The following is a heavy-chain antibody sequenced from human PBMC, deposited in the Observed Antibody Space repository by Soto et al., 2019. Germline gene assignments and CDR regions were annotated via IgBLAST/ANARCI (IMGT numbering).Heavy chain of an antibody. V-gene: IGHV3-53*01. CDR2: IYSGGDT. Sequence: EVQLVESGGGLIQPGGSLRLSCAASGFTVSSNYMSWVRQAPGKGLEWVSVIYSGGDTYYADSVKGRFTISRDNSKNTLYLKMNSLRGEDTAVYYFARDIVTGDSSGYCYVFGDYWGQGTLVTVSS. CDR1: GFTVSSNY. CDR3: ARDIVTGDSSGYCYVFGDY. D-gene: IGHD3-22*01. J-gene: IGHJ4*02.